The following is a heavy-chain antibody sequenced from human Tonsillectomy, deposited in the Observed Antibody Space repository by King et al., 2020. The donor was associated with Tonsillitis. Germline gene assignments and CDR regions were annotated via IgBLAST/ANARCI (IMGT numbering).Heavy chain of an antibody. V-gene: IGHV4-4*07. Sequence: VQLQESGPGLVKPSETLSLSCTVSGGPIRSYYWSWIRQPAGKGLECIGRIYSSGSTNYNPSLKSRVTMSVDTSKNQLSLKLNSVTAADTAVYYCARDEGLSRSYYFDYWGQGTLVTVSS. J-gene: IGHJ4*02. CDR1: GGPIRSYY. CDR3: ARDEGLSRSYYFDY. D-gene: IGHD6-13*01. CDR2: IYSSGST.